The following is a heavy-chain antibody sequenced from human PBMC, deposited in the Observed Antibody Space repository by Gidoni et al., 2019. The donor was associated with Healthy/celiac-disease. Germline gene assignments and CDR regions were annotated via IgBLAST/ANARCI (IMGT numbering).Heavy chain of an antibody. CDR1: GFTFSSYR. CDR2: ISSSSSYI. Sequence: EVQLVESGGGLVKPGGSLRLSCAASGFTFSSYRMNWVRQAPGKGLEWVSSISSSSSYIYYADSVKGRFTISRDNAKNSLYLQMNSLRAEDTAVYYCARVLDYDFWSGYWSVDYWGQGTLVTVSS. V-gene: IGHV3-21*01. J-gene: IGHJ4*02. CDR3: ARVLDYDFWSGYWSVDY. D-gene: IGHD3-3*01.